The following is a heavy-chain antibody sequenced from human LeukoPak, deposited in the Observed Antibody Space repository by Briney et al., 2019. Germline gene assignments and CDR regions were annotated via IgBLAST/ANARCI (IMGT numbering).Heavy chain of an antibody. CDR2: INTNSGGT. J-gene: IGHJ6*03. CDR1: GYTFTGYY. V-gene: IGHV1-2*02. CDR3: ARDFFNPYYYYYYMDV. D-gene: IGHD1-14*01. Sequence: GASVKVSCKASGYTFTGYYTHWVRQAPGQGLEWMGWINTNSGGTKYAQKFQGRVTMTRDTSISTAYMELSRLRSDDTAVYYCARDFFNPYYYYYYMDVWGKGTTVTVSS.